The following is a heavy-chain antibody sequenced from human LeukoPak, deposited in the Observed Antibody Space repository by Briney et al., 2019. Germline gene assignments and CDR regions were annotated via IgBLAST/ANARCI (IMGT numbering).Heavy chain of an antibody. CDR1: GYTFSTSW. D-gene: IGHD5-12*01. J-gene: IGHJ5*02. CDR3: ARVGYSGYESDA. Sequence: PGESLKISCQASGYTFSTSWIGWVRQMPGKGLEWMGIIYPSDSDTRYSPSFQGQVTLSADKSINTAYLQWSSLKASDTAMYYCARVGYSGYESDAWGQGTLVTVSS. CDR2: IYPSDSDT. V-gene: IGHV5-51*01.